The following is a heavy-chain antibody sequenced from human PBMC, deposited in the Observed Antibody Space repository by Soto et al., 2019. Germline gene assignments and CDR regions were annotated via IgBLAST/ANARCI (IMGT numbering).Heavy chain of an antibody. D-gene: IGHD4-17*01. CDR3: ARLPWADYGGIFDP. CDR2: IYYSGST. J-gene: IGHJ5*02. Sequence: SETLSLTCAVSGGSISNYYWSWIRHPPGKKLEWIGYIYYSGSTNYNPSLKSRVTISVDTSKNQFSLKLYSVTTADTAMYYCARLPWADYGGIFDPWGQGALVTVSS. CDR1: GGSISNYY. V-gene: IGHV4-59*01.